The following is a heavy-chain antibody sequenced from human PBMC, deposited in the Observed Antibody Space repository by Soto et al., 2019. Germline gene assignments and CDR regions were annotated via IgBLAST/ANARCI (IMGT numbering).Heavy chain of an antibody. Sequence: PSETLSLTCTVSGGSISSYYWSWIRQPPGKGLEWIGYIYYSGSTNYNPSLKSRVTISVDTSKNQFSLKLSSVTAADTAVYYCARAPIAARSYYFDYWGQGTLVT. CDR3: ARAPIAARSYYFDY. CDR2: IYYSGST. J-gene: IGHJ4*02. V-gene: IGHV4-59*01. D-gene: IGHD6-6*01. CDR1: GGSISSYY.